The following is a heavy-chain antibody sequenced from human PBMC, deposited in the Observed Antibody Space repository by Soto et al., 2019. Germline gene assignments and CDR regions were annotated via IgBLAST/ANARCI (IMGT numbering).Heavy chain of an antibody. CDR1: GYTFTSYA. CDR2: INAGNGNT. D-gene: IGHD3-22*01. J-gene: IGHJ5*02. Sequence: GASVKVSCKASGYTFTSYAMHWVRQASGQRLEWMGWINAGNGNTKYSQKFQGRVTITRDTSASTAYMELSSLRSEDTAVYYCARKFGDYDSSGYYMGTWFDPWGQGTLVTVSS. V-gene: IGHV1-3*01. CDR3: ARKFGDYDSSGYYMGTWFDP.